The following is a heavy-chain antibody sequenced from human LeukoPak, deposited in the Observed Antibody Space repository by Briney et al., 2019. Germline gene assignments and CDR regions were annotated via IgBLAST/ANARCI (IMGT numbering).Heavy chain of an antibody. V-gene: IGHV4-59*08. D-gene: IGHD6-13*01. CDR1: GGSISNYY. CDR2: IYYSGST. CDR3: ARRIAAALYDAFDI. Sequence: SETLSLTCTVSGGSISNYYWSWIRQPPGKGLEWIGYIYYSGSTKYNPSPKSRVTISVDTSKNQFSLKLSSVTAADTAVYYCARRIAAALYDAFDIWGQGTMVSVSS. J-gene: IGHJ3*02.